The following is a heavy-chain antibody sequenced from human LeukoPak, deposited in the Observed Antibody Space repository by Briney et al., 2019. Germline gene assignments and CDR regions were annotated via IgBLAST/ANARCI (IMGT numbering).Heavy chain of an antibody. V-gene: IGHV4-39*01. Sequence: PSETLSLTCTVSGGSISSSSYYWGWIRQPPGKGLEWIGSIYYSGSTYYNPSLKSRVTISVDTSKNQFSLKLSSVTAADTAVYYCARHGGIAAAASGYFQHWGQGTLVTVSS. CDR3: ARHGGIAAAASGYFQH. J-gene: IGHJ1*01. CDR1: GGSISSSSYY. D-gene: IGHD6-13*01. CDR2: IYYSGST.